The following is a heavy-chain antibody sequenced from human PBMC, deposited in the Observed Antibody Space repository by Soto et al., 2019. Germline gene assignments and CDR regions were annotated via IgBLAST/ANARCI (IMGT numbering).Heavy chain of an antibody. Sequence: QVQLVESGGGAVQPGESLRLSCVASGFDFTYYAMHWVRQAPGKGLESVAVMSSDGSKVHHTDSVKGRFTISRDNSKNTLYLQMNSLRKEYTAGYFCAKDEGVGGTLGLFDYWGQGTLVSVSS. D-gene: IGHD1-26*01. J-gene: IGHJ4*02. CDR3: AKDEGVGGTLGLFDY. CDR1: GFDFTYYA. V-gene: IGHV3-30*18. CDR2: MSSDGSKV.